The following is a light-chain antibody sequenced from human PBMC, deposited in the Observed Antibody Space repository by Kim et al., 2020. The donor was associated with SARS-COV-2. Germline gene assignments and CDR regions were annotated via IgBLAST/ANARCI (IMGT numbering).Light chain of an antibody. CDR2: DAS. CDR1: EDITNH. V-gene: IGKV1-33*01. CDR3: QPYDNLPNT. J-gene: IGKJ2*01. Sequence: DIQMTQSPSSLSASAGDRVTITCQASEDITNHLNWYQQKAGKAPNFLIHDASKLETGVPSRFSGSGSGTDFTFTISSLQPKDLATTYCQPYDNLPNTCDQEAKLE.